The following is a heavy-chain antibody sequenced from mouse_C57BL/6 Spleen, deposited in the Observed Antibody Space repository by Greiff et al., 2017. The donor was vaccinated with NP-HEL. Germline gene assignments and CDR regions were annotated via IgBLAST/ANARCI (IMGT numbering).Heavy chain of an antibody. CDR1: GYAFSSYW. Sequence: VQLQQSGAELVKPGASVKISCKASGYAFSSYWMNWVKQRPGKGLEWIGQIYPGDGDTNYNGKFKGKATLTADKSSSTAYMQLSNLTSEDSAVYFGAREGTVEGIDYWGQGTTLTVSS. V-gene: IGHV1-80*01. D-gene: IGHD1-1*01. CDR3: AREGTVEGIDY. CDR2: IYPGDGDT. J-gene: IGHJ2*01.